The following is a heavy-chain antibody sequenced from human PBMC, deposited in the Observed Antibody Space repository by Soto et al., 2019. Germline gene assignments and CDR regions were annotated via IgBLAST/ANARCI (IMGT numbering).Heavy chain of an antibody. V-gene: IGHV3-30-3*01. CDR2: MSFDGNSK. J-gene: IGHJ4*02. CDR1: GFTFSSYS. CDR3: ARGRSVIDHDDFEY. D-gene: IGHD2-21*01. Sequence: QVQLVVSGGGVVQPGRSLRLSCAASGFTFSSYSMHWVRQAPGKGLEWVAAMSFDGNSKYFADSVKGRFTISRDNSKNTLSLQMNSLGADDSAVYYCARGRSVIDHDDFEYWGQGTLVTVSS.